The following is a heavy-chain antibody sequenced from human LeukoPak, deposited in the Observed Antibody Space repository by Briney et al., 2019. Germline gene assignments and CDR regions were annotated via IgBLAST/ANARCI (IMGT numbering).Heavy chain of an antibody. V-gene: IGHV3-33*01. CDR2: TWSDGRSE. CDR1: GVSLSSHG. CDR3: ARDRGNDYFDS. Sequence: EGSLRLSCVVSGVSLSSHGMHWVRQAPGKRLEWLTFTWSDGRSEYYADSVKGRFSVSRDNSKNTVYLQIDSLRVEDTAVYYCARDRGNDYFDSWGQGTLVTVSS. J-gene: IGHJ4*02.